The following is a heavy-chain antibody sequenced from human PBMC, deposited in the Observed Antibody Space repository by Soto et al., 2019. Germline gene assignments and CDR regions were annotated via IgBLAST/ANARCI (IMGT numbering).Heavy chain of an antibody. D-gene: IGHD4-17*01. Sequence: PEESRKISGKGSGYSFTSYWIGWVRQMPGKGLEWMGIIYPGGSDTRYSPSFQGQVTISADKSISTAYLQWSSLKASDTAMYYCARLFGGDYDLPVDYWGQGTLVTVSS. CDR2: IYPGGSDT. CDR1: GYSFTSYW. J-gene: IGHJ4*02. CDR3: ARLFGGDYDLPVDY. V-gene: IGHV5-51*01.